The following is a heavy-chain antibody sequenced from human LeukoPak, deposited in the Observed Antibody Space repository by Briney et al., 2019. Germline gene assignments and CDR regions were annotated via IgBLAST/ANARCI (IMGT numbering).Heavy chain of an antibody. CDR2: ISSSGSTI. CDR3: ARDVRELGHDFDY. Sequence: GGSLRLSCAASGFTFSDYYMSWIRQAPGKGLEWVSYISSSGSTIYYADSVRGRFTISRDNAKNSLYLQMNSLRAEDTAVYYCARDVRELGHDFDYWGQGTLVTVSS. J-gene: IGHJ4*02. CDR1: GFTFSDYY. V-gene: IGHV3-11*04. D-gene: IGHD3-10*02.